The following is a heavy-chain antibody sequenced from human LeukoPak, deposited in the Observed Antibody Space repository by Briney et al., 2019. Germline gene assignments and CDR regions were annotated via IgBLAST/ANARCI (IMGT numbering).Heavy chain of an antibody. J-gene: IGHJ6*03. CDR3: ARLGPGTWIQLPHYYYYMDV. CDR2: INHSGST. CDR1: GGSFSGYY. V-gene: IGHV4-34*01. Sequence: PSETLSLTCAVYGGSFSGYYWSWIRQPPGKGLEWIGEINHSGSTNYNPSLKSRVTISVDTSKNQFSLKLSSVTAADTAVYYCARLGPGTWIQLPHYYYYMDVWGKGTTVTVSS. D-gene: IGHD5-18*01.